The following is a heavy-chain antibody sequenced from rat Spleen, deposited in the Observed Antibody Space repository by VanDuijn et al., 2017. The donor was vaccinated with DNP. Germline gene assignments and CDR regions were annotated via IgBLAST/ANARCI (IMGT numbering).Heavy chain of an antibody. V-gene: IGHV5S10*01. CDR2: IVYDGNPT. CDR1: GFTFSDYN. Sequence: EVQLVESGGGLVQPGRSLKLSCAASGFTFSDYNMAWVRQAPKKGREWVATIVYDGNPTYYRDSVMGRFTISRDNAKTTLFLQMDSLRSEDTATYYCVTRNFDYNYFEYWGQGVIVTVSS. CDR3: VTRNFDYNYFEY. J-gene: IGHJ2*01. D-gene: IGHD1-2*01.